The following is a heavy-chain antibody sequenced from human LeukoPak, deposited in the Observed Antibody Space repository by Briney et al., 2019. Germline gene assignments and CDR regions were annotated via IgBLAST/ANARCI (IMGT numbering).Heavy chain of an antibody. V-gene: IGHV3-30*02. CDR3: AKDYHYYDSSGLFDY. D-gene: IGHD3-22*01. CDR1: GFTFSSYG. Sequence: PGGSLRLSCAASGFTFSSYGMHWVRQAPGKGLEWVAFIRYDGSNKYYADSVKGRFTISRDNSKNTLYPQMNSLRAEDTAVYYCAKDYHYYDSSGLFDYWGQGTLVTVSS. J-gene: IGHJ4*02. CDR2: IRYDGSNK.